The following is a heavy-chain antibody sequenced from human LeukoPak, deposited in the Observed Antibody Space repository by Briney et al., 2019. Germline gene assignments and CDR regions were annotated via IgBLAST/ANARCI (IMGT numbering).Heavy chain of an antibody. V-gene: IGHV1-3*01. D-gene: IGHD3-9*01. CDR3: ARDPTISEDAFDI. CDR2: INAGNGNT. CDR1: GYTFTSYA. Sequence: ASVKVSCKASGYTFTSYAMHWVRQAPGQRLEWMGWINAGNGNTKYSQKFQGRVTITRDTSASTAYMELSSLRSEDTAVYYCARDPTISEDAFDIWGQGTKVTVSS. J-gene: IGHJ3*02.